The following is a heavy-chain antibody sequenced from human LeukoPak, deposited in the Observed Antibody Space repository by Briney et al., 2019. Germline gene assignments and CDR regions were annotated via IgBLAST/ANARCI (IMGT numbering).Heavy chain of an antibody. V-gene: IGHV3-49*04. J-gene: IGHJ4*02. Sequence: GGSLRLSCTTSGVTFGDYGMSWVRQAPGKGLEWVGFIRGKAYGGTTEYAASVKGRFTISRDDSKSIAYLQMNSLKTEDTAVYYCTGSFGELTFFDYWGLGTLVTVSS. D-gene: IGHD3-10*01. CDR3: TGSFGELTFFDY. CDR2: IRGKAYGGTT. CDR1: GVTFGDYG.